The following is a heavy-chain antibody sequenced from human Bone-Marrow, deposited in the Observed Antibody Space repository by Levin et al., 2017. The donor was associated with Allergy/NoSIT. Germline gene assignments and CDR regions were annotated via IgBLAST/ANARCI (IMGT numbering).Heavy chain of an antibody. J-gene: IGHJ6*02. CDR1: GDTFSTYA. D-gene: IGHD3-10*01. V-gene: IGHV1-69*06. Sequence: ASVKVSCKVSGDTFSTYAISWVRQAPGQGLEWMGAVIPIFDTSNYAPKFQDKVTITADKSTSTSYLQLTSLRPQDTAVYFCARAVGGGSLWSGSLGMDVWGQGTTVTVSS. CDR3: ARAVGGGSLWSGSLGMDV. CDR2: VIPIFDTS.